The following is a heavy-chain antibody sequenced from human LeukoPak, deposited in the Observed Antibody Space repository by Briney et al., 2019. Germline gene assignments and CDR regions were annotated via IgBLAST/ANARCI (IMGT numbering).Heavy chain of an antibody. CDR2: MNPNSGNT. J-gene: IGHJ4*02. V-gene: IGHV1-8*01. Sequence: ASVKVSCKASGYTFTSYDINWVRQATGQGLEWMGWMNPNSGNTGYAQKFQGRVTMTRNTSISTAYMEPSSLRSEDTAVYYCAAPSIAVAGIQLYYWGQGTLVTVSS. CDR3: AAPSIAVAGIQLYY. D-gene: IGHD6-19*01. CDR1: GYTFTSYD.